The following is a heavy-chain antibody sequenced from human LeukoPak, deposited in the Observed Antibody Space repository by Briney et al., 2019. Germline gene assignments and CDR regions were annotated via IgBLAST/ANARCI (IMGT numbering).Heavy chain of an antibody. CDR3: ARDAMVLLWFGESEGAFDI. CDR2: IKQDGSEK. J-gene: IGHJ3*02. CDR1: GFTFSSYW. D-gene: IGHD3-10*01. V-gene: IGHV3-7*01. Sequence: GGSLRLSCAASGFTFSSYWMSWVRQAPGKGLEWVANIKQDGSEKYYVDSVKDRFTISGDNAKNSLYLQMNSLRAEDTAVYYCARDAMVLLWFGESEGAFDIWGQGTMVTVSS.